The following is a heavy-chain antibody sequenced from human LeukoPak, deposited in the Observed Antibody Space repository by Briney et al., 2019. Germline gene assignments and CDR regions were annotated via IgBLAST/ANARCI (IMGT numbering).Heavy chain of an antibody. CDR2: IYYSGST. D-gene: IGHD2-2*02. CDR1: GGSISSSSYY. V-gene: IGHV4-39*07. Sequence: SETLSLTCTVSGGSISSSSYYWGWIRQPPGKGLEWIGSIYYSGSTYYNPSLKSRVTISVDTSKNQFSLKLSSVTAADTAVYYCARGPYTRTWFDPWGQGTLVTVSS. CDR3: ARGPYTRTWFDP. J-gene: IGHJ5*02.